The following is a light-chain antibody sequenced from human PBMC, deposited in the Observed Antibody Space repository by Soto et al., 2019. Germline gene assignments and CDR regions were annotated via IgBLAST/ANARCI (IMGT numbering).Light chain of an antibody. J-gene: IGLJ1*01. V-gene: IGLV1-40*01. CDR2: NNN. CDR3: QSYDSSLSGSYV. Sequence: QLVLTQPSSVSGAPGQRVTISCTGSSSNIGASYDVHWYQRLPGTAPKVLIYNNNNRPSGVPDRFSGSKSGTSASLAITGLQAEDEADYYCQSYDSSLSGSYVFGTGTKLTVL. CDR1: SSNIGASYD.